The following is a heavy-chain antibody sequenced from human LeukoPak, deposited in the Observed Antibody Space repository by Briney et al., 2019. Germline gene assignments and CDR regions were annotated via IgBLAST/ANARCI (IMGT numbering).Heavy chain of an antibody. D-gene: IGHD3-3*01. V-gene: IGHV4-59*01. CDR1: GGSISSYY. CDR2: IYYSGST. Sequence: SETLSLTCTASGGSISSYYWSWIRQPPGKGLEWIGYIYYSGSTNYNPSLKSRVTISVDTSKNQFSLKLSSVTAADTAVYYCAKGGENRITIFLNYYMDVWGKGTTVTVSS. CDR3: AKGGENRITIFLNYYMDV. J-gene: IGHJ6*03.